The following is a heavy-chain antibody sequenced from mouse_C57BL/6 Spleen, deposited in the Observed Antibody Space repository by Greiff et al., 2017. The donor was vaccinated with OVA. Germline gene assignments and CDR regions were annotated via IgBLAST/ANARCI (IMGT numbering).Heavy chain of an antibody. V-gene: IGHV1-47*01. J-gene: IGHJ2*01. D-gene: IGHD2-4*01. CDR1: GYTFTTYP. CDR2: FHPYNDDT. CDR3: ARRFYYDYDVGYFDY. Sequence: VKLMESGAELVKPGASVKMSCKASGYTFTTYPIEWMKQNHGKSLEWIGNFHPYNDDTKYNEKFKGKATLTVEKSSSTVLLELSRLTSDDSAVYYCARRFYYDYDVGYFDYWGQGTTLTVSS.